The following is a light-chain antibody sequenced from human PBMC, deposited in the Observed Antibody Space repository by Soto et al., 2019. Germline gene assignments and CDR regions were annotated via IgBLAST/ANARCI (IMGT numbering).Light chain of an antibody. Sequence: QSALTQPRSVSGSPGQSVTISCTGTSSDVGGYNSVSWYLQHPDKAPKFMIYDVSKRPSGVPDRFSGSKSGNTASLTISGLQAEDEADYYCCSYAGSDTHYVFGTGTKVTVL. V-gene: IGLV2-11*01. J-gene: IGLJ1*01. CDR3: CSYAGSDTHYV. CDR2: DVS. CDR1: SSDVGGYNS.